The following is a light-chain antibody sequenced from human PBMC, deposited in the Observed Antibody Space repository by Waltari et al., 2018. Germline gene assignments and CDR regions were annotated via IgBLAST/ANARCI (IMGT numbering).Light chain of an antibody. J-gene: IGLJ1*01. CDR1: SSDVGAYTL. CDR2: DVN. CDR3: SSHTTAKTYV. Sequence: QSALTQPASVSGSLGQSITISCTGTSSDVGAYTLVSWYQQQPGRAPRGIIFDVNDRPSGGSRRFSASKSGNTASLTISGLQAEDEADYYCSSHTTAKTYVFGTGTRVTVL. V-gene: IGLV2-14*03.